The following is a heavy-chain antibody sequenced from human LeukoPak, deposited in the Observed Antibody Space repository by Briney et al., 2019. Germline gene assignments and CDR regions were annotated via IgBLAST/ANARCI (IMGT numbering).Heavy chain of an antibody. CDR1: GFTFTTYW. Sequence: GGSLRLSCAASGFTFTTYWMTWVRQAPGKGLEWVANINQDGTEKYYVDSVKGRFTISRDNAKNSLYLQMNSLRVEDTAVYYCAKVAKYYYGSGTYYFFEHWGQGTPVTASS. D-gene: IGHD3-10*01. CDR3: AKVAKYYYGSGTYYFFEH. V-gene: IGHV3-7*01. J-gene: IGHJ4*02. CDR2: INQDGTEK.